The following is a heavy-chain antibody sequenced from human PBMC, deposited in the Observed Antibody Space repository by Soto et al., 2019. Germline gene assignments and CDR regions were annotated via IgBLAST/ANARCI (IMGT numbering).Heavy chain of an antibody. Sequence: SVKVSCKASGGTFSSYAISWVRQAPGQGLEWMGGIIPIFGTANYAQKFQGRVTITADESTSTAYMELSSLRSEDTAVYYCARGSWPVGIAAAEPFDYWGQGTLVTVSS. CDR2: IIPIFGTA. J-gene: IGHJ4*02. V-gene: IGHV1-69*13. CDR3: ARGSWPVGIAAAEPFDY. CDR1: GGTFSSYA. D-gene: IGHD6-13*01.